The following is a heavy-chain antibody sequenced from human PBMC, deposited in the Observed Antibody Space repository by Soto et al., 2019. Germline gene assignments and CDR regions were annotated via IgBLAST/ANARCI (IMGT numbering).Heavy chain of an antibody. D-gene: IGHD2-8*01. CDR3: ARDPGYCTNGVCPIFAF. J-gene: IGHJ4*02. CDR2: FYHSGTT. CDR1: CGNIENCF. Sequence: ETNRLTYTVCCGNIENCFLGGVLQKPGRGLEWIGHFYHSGTTNYSPALKRPVPISIDQSKNQFSLRLNSVTAADTAVYFCARDPGYCTNGVCPIFAFWGQGIPVTVSS. V-gene: IGHV4-59*01.